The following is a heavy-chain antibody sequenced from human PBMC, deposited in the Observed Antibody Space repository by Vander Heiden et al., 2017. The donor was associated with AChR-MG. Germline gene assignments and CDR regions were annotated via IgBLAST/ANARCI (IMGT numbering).Heavy chain of an antibody. CDR2: IYYSGST. Sequence: QLQLQESGPGLVKPSETLSLTCTVSGGSISSSSYYWGWIRQPPGKGLEWIGSIYYSGSTYYNPSRKSRVTISVDTSKNQFSLKLSSVTAADTAVYYCARHGDYYDSSGYYGIVGAFDIWGQGTMVTVSS. V-gene: IGHV4-39*01. CDR1: GGSISSSSYY. D-gene: IGHD3-22*01. J-gene: IGHJ3*02. CDR3: ARHGDYYDSSGYYGIVGAFDI.